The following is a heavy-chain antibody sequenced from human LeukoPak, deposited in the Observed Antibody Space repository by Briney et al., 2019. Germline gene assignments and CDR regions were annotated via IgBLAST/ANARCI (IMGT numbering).Heavy chain of an antibody. D-gene: IGHD6-6*01. CDR3: TRDLEYSSSPTPSTDAFDI. V-gene: IGHV3-49*04. J-gene: IGHJ3*02. Sequence: GGSLRLSCTASGFTFGDYAMSWVRQAPGKGLEWVGFIRSKAYGGTTEYAASVKGRFTIPRDDSKSIAYLQMNSLKTEDTAVYYCTRDLEYSSSPTPSTDAFDIWGQGTMVTVSS. CDR1: GFTFGDYA. CDR2: IRSKAYGGTT.